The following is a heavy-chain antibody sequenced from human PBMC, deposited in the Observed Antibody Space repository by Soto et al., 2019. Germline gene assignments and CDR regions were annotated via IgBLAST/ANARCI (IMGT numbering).Heavy chain of an antibody. Sequence: TVSGGSISSSSYYWGWIRQPPGKGLEWIGSIYYSGSTYYNPSLKSRVTISVDTSKNQFSLKLSSVTAADTAVYYCARGVDGDYYDSSGYSFDYWGQGTLVTVSS. J-gene: IGHJ4*02. V-gene: IGHV4-39*01. CDR3: ARGVDGDYYDSSGYSFDY. CDR1: GGSISSSSYY. D-gene: IGHD3-22*01. CDR2: IYYSGST.